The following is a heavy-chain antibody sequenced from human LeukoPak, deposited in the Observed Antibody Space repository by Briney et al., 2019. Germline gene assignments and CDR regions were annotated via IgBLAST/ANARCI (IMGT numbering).Heavy chain of an antibody. J-gene: IGHJ6*03. CDR1: GFTFDSFG. D-gene: IGHD3-16*01. CDR2: ISGSSVAI. Sequence: PGGSLKLSCEVSGFTFDSFGLSWVRQAPGKGPEWIAYISGSSVAIYYADSVKGRFTISRDNSKNTLYLQMKSLRAGDTAMYYCAKDLIRFGEIGNYMDVWGKGTTVTISS. CDR3: AKDLIRFGEIGNYMDV. V-gene: IGHV3-48*01.